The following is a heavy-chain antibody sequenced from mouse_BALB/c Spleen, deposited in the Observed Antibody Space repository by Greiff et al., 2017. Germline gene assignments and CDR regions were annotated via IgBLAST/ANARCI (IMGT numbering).Heavy chain of an antibody. Sequence: VQLKESGPSLVKPSQTLSLTCSVTGDSITSGYWNWIRKFPGNKLEYMGYISYSGSTYYNPSLKSRISITRDTSKNQYYLQLNSVTTEDTATYYCARSPVGYGSSYGYYYAMDDWGQGTSVTVSS. V-gene: IGHV3-8*02. CDR3: ARSPVGYGSSYGYYYAMDD. CDR1: GDSITSGY. J-gene: IGHJ4*01. CDR2: ISYSGST. D-gene: IGHD1-1*01.